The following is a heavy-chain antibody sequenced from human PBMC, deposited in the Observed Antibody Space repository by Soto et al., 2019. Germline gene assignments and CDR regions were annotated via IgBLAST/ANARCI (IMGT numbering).Heavy chain of an antibody. CDR2: IIPIFGTA. CDR3: ARGGERITIFGVVITPYYGMDV. Sequence: QVQLVQSGAEVKKPGSSVKVSCKASGGTFSSYAISWVRQAPGQGLEWMVGIIPIFGTANYAQKFQGRVTITADESTSTAYMELSSLRSEDTAVYYCARGGERITIFGVVITPYYGMDVWGQGTTVTVSS. D-gene: IGHD3-3*01. CDR1: GGTFSSYA. V-gene: IGHV1-69*01. J-gene: IGHJ6*02.